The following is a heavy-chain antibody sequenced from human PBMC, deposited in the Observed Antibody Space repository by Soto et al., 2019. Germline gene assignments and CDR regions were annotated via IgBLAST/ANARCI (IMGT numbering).Heavy chain of an antibody. CDR2: IYYSGST. V-gene: IGHV4-61*01. J-gene: IGHJ4*02. D-gene: IGHD5-18*01. CDR3: ARVKGGYTYGMSSDS. Sequence: SETLSLTCTVSGGSVSSGSYYWSWIRQPPGKGLEWIGYIYYSGSTNYNPSLKSRVTISVDTSKNQFSPKLSSVTAADTAVYYCARVKGGYTYGMSSDSWGQGRLVTVSS. CDR1: GGSVSSGSYY.